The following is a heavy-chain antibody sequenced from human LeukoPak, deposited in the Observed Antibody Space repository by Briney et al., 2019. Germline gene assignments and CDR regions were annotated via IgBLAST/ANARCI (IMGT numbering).Heavy chain of an antibody. D-gene: IGHD6-13*01. CDR2: ISAYNGNT. V-gene: IGHV1-18*04. CDR1: GYTFTDYY. J-gene: IGHJ3*02. CDR3: ARDLQQQLVRTAFDI. Sequence: ASVKVSCKASGYTFTDYYMHWVRQAPGQGLEWMGWISAYNGNTNYAQKLQGRVTMTTDTSTSTAYMELRSLRSDDTAVYYCARDLQQQLVRTAFDIWGQGTMVTVSS.